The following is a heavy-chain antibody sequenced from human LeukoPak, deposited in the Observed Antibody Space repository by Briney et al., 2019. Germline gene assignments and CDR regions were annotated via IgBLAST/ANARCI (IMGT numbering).Heavy chain of an antibody. D-gene: IGHD3-10*02. Sequence: PGGSLRLSCATSGFYFSTYWMSWLRQAPGRRLEWVANINQDGSENYYVDLVKGRFTLFRDNAKNSLYLQMNSLRADDTAVYYCAREMFPSVAGPTRGSWGQGTLVTVSS. CDR2: INQDGSEN. J-gene: IGHJ5*02. CDR1: GFYFSTYW. CDR3: AREMFPSVAGPTRGS. V-gene: IGHV3-7*05.